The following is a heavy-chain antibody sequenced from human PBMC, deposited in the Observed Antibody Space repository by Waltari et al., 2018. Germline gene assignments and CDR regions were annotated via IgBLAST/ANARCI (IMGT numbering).Heavy chain of an antibody. Sequence: EVQLVQSGAEVKKPGATVKISGKASGYTFTDYYMHWVQQAPGKGLEWMGRVDPEDGETIYAEKFQGRVTITADTSTDTAYMELSSLRSEDTAVYYCATPVTHHDIDAFDIWGQGTMVTVSS. V-gene: IGHV1-69-2*01. CDR3: ATPVTHHDIDAFDI. CDR1: GYTFTDYY. CDR2: VDPEDGET. D-gene: IGHD4-4*01. J-gene: IGHJ3*02.